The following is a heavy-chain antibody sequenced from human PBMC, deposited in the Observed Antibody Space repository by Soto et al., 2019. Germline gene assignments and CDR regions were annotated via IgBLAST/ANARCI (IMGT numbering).Heavy chain of an antibody. D-gene: IGHD1-26*01. CDR3: AKDRDTLGASYYLYY. J-gene: IGHJ4*02. V-gene: IGHV3-30*02. Sequence: SVKGRFTISRDNSKNTLYLQMNSLRVEDAAVYYCAKDRDTLGASYYLYYWGQGTLVTVSS.